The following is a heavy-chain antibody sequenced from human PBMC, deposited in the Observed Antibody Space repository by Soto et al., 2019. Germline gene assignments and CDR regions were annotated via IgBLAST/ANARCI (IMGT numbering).Heavy chain of an antibody. CDR1: GGSISSGGYS. V-gene: IGHV4-30-2*01. D-gene: IGHD4-17*01. J-gene: IGHJ5*02. CDR2: IYHSGST. CDR3: ARAKTVTTPGWFDP. Sequence: QLQLQESGSGLVKPSQTLSLTCAVSGGSISSGGYSWSWIRQPPGKCLEWIGYIYHSGSTYYNPSLKSRVTISVDRSKNQFSLKLSSVTAADTAVYYCARAKTVTTPGWFDPWGQGTLVTVSS.